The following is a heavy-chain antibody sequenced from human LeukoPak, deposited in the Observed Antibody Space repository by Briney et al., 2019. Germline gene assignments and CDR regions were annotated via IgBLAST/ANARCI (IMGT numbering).Heavy chain of an antibody. CDR1: GFTVSSNC. V-gene: IGHV3-66*02. CDR3: ARDGGDDYYYYGMDV. J-gene: IGHJ6*02. Sequence: GGSLRLSCAASGFTVSSNCMSWVRQAPGKGLEWVSVIYSGGSTYYADSVKGRFTISRDNSKNTLYLQMNSLRAEDTAVYYCARDGGDDYYYYGMDVWGQGTTVTVSS. D-gene: IGHD2-21*02. CDR2: IYSGGST.